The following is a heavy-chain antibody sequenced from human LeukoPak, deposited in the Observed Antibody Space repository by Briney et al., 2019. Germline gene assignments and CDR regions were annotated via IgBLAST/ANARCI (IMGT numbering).Heavy chain of an antibody. D-gene: IGHD1-26*01. J-gene: IGHJ3*02. CDR1: GLTVSSNY. CDR3: ARDLREHGVFDI. Sequence: GGSLRLSCAASGLTVSSNYMSWVRQAPGKGLEWVSEIYSDGSTYYAASVKGRFSISRDNSKNTVYLQMSSLRGDDTAVYYCARDLREHGVFDIWGQGTMVTVSS. CDR2: IYSDGST. V-gene: IGHV3-53*01.